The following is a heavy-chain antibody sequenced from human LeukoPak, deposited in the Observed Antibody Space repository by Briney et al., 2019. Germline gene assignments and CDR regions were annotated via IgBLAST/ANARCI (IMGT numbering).Heavy chain of an antibody. J-gene: IGHJ4*02. CDR2: ISSSSSYI. CDR3: AREGMGLTYCGGDCPPSDY. D-gene: IGHD2-21*02. Sequence: GGSLRLSCAASGFTFSSYSMNWVRQAPGKGLEWVSSISSSSSYIYYVDSVKGRFTTSRDNAKNSLYLQMNSLRAEDTAVYYCAREGMGLTYCGGDCPPSDYWGQGTLVTVSS. V-gene: IGHV3-21*01. CDR1: GFTFSSYS.